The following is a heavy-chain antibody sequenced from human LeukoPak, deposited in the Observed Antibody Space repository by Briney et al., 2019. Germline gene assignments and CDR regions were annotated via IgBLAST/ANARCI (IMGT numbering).Heavy chain of an antibody. CDR3: AAGAVADGRMDY. J-gene: IGHJ6*02. CDR1: GFTFTSSA. V-gene: IGHV1-58*02. Sequence: SVKVSCKASGFTFTSSAMQWVRQARGQRLEWIGWIVVGSGNTNYAQKFQERVTTTRDMSTSTAYMELSSLRSEDTAVYYCAAGAVADGRMDYWGQGTTVTVSS. D-gene: IGHD6-19*01. CDR2: IVVGSGNT.